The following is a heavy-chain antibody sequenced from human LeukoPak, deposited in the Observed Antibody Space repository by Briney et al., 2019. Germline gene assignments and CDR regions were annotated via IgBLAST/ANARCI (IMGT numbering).Heavy chain of an antibody. V-gene: IGHV3-33*01. D-gene: IGHD2-15*01. CDR2: IWYDGSNK. CDR3: ASSMRDWSGGSCHWGWFDP. Sequence: GGSLRVSCAASGFTFSTYGMHWVRQAPGKGLEWVAVIWYDGSNKYYADSVKGRFTISRDNSKNTLYLQMNSLRAEHTAVYYCASSMRDWSGGSCHWGWFDPWGQGTLVTVSS. J-gene: IGHJ5*02. CDR1: GFTFSTYG.